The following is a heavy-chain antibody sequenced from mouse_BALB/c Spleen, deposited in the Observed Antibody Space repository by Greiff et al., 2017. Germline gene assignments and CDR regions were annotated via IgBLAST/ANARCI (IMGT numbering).Heavy chain of an antibody. V-gene: IGHV5-6*02. Sequence: DVMLVESGGDLVKPGGSLKLSCAASGFTFSSYGMSWVRQTPDKRLEWVATISSGGSYTYYPDSVKGRFTISRDNAKNTLYLQMSSLKSEDTAMYYCARGIYYEDYYAMDYWGQGTSVTFSS. CDR3: ARGIYYEDYYAMDY. D-gene: IGHD2-4*01. CDR1: GFTFSSYG. J-gene: IGHJ4*01. CDR2: ISSGGSYT.